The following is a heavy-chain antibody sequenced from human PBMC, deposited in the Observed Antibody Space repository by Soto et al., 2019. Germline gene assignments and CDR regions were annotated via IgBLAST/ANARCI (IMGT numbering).Heavy chain of an antibody. CDR3: AREVVTETTLGYFDY. V-gene: IGHV1-69*06. J-gene: IGHJ4*02. CDR2: ITPFFDTP. D-gene: IGHD2-21*02. Sequence: QVHLLRSGAEVKKPGSSVKVSCKASGGTFSNDAVSWLRQAPGQGLEWMGGITPFFDTPSYAQRFQGRSTIIADTSTTTVYMELRGLRFEDTAIYYCAREVVTETTLGYFDYGGQGTLVTFSS. CDR1: GGTFSNDA.